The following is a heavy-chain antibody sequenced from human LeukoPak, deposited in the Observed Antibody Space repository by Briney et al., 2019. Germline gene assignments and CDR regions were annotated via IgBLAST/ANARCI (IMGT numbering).Heavy chain of an antibody. CDR3: AKWPEGAMDYFDY. CDR1: GFSFSSYA. CDR2: ISGDGTRT. Sequence: GSLRLSCAASGFSFSSYAMTWARQAPVKGLEWISAISGDGTRTYYADSVKGRFTISRDNSKNTLYLEMSSLRVEDTAIYYCAKWPEGAMDYFDYWGQGTLVTVSS. D-gene: IGHD3-16*01. J-gene: IGHJ4*02. V-gene: IGHV3-23*01.